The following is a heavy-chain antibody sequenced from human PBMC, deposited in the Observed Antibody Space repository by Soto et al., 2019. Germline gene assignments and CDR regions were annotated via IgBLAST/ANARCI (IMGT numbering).Heavy chain of an antibody. D-gene: IGHD2-2*01. CDR2: IYYSGGT. Sequence: SETLPLTCTVSGVSISSYYCSWIRQPPGKGLEWIGYIYYSGGTNYNPSLKSRVTISVDTSKNQFSLKLSSVTAADTAVYYCARRSVVCSSTSCSPHYYYYYYMDVWGKGTTVTVSS. CDR1: GVSISSYY. J-gene: IGHJ6*03. V-gene: IGHV4-59*01. CDR3: ARRSVVCSSTSCSPHYYYYYYMDV.